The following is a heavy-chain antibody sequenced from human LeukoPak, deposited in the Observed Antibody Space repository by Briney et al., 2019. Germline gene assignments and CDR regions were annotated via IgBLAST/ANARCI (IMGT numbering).Heavy chain of an antibody. CDR1: GFTFSNYD. CDR3: ARGDSSGWLDAFDI. Sequence: PGGSLRLSCAASGFTFSNYDMHWVRQAPGKGLEWVAYIQNDGSIKYYADSLKGRFTISRDNSKNTLNLQMNSLRAEDTAVYYCARGDSSGWLDAFDIWGQGTMVTVSS. CDR2: IQNDGSIK. J-gene: IGHJ3*02. V-gene: IGHV3-30*02. D-gene: IGHD6-19*01.